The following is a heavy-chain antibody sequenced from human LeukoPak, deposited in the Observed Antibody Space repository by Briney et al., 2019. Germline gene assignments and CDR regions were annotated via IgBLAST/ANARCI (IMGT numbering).Heavy chain of an antibody. Sequence: GGSLRLSCAASGFTFSSYSMNWVRQAPGKGLEWVSYISSSSSTINYADSVKGRFTISRDNAKNSLYLQMNSLRAEDTAVYYCARDSGDYSLDYWGQGTLVTVSS. V-gene: IGHV3-48*01. CDR3: ARDSGDYSLDY. CDR2: ISSSSSTI. D-gene: IGHD4-17*01. J-gene: IGHJ4*02. CDR1: GFTFSSYS.